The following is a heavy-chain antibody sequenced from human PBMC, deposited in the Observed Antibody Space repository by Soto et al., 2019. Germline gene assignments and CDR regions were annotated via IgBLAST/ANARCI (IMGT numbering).Heavy chain of an antibody. V-gene: IGHV4-34*01. CDR2: INHIGGT. Sequence: PSATLALTCAVYGGSFSCYYWSWIRQPPGKGLEWIGEINHIGGTNYNPSLKSRVTLSIDTSKNQFFLKVSSVIAADTAVYYCARGSGYLGFWGQGTQVTAPQ. CDR1: GGSFSCYY. J-gene: IGHJ4*02. D-gene: IGHD6-25*01. CDR3: ARGSGYLGF.